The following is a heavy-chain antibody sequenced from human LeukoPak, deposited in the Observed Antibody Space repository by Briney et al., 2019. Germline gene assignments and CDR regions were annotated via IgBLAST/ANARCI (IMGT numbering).Heavy chain of an antibody. V-gene: IGHV1-2*02. D-gene: IGHD2-2*01. CDR3: ARTSSTYYYMGV. CDR2: INPNSGGT. Sequence: ASVKVSCKASGYTFTGYYMHWVRQAPGQGLEWMGWINPNSGGTNYAQKFQGRVTMTRDTSISTAYMELSRLRSDDTAVYYCARTSSTYYYMGVWGKGTTVTVSS. CDR1: GYTFTGYY. J-gene: IGHJ6*03.